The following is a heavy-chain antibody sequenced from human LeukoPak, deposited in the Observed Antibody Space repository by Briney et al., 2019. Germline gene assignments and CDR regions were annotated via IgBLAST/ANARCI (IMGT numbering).Heavy chain of an antibody. CDR2: IYSGGST. V-gene: IGHV3-53*01. CDR1: GFTVSSNY. J-gene: IGHJ5*02. D-gene: IGHD6-19*01. CDR3: ARDPSSGWYLKGWFDP. Sequence: GGSLRLSCAASGFTVSSNYMSWVRQAPGKGLEWVSVIYSGGSTYYADSVKGRFTISRDNSKNTLYLQMNSLRAEDTAVYYCARDPSSGWYLKGWFDPWGQGTLVTVSS.